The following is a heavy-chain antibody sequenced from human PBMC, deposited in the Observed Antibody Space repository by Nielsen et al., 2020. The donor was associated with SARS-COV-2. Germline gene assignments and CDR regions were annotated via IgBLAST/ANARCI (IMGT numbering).Heavy chain of an antibody. V-gene: IGHV3-23*01. CDR2: ISSSGGST. J-gene: IGHJ4*02. Sequence: GESLKISCAASGFTFNSYAMSWVRQAPGKGLEWVSAISSSGGSTYYADSVKGRVTISRDNSRNTLYLQMNSLRAEDTAVYYCAKQREYDYWGQGTLVTVSS. D-gene: IGHD2/OR15-2a*01. CDR3: AKQREYDY. CDR1: GFTFNSYA.